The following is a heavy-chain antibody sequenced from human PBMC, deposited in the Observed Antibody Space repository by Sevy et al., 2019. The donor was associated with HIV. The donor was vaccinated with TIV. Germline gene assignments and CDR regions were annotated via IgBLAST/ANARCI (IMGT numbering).Heavy chain of an antibody. CDR3: ARKPGYCSGGTCYWYFDL. CDR2: ISGSGGST. J-gene: IGHJ2*01. D-gene: IGHD2-15*01. Sequence: GGSLRLSCAASGFTFSNYAMSWVRQAPGKGLEWVSGISGSGGSTYYADSVKGRFTISRDNSKNTLYLQMSSLRAEDTAVYYCARKPGYCSGGTCYWYFDLWGRGTLVTVSS. V-gene: IGHV3-23*01. CDR1: GFTFSNYA.